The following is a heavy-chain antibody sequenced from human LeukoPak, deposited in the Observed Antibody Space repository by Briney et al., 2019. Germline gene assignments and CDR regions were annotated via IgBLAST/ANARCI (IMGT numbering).Heavy chain of an antibody. CDR1: GFTFSSYN. Sequence: GGSLRLSCAASGFTFSSYNMHWVRQAPGKGLEWVSSISSSSTHLYYADFLKGRSTISRDNAKNSLYLQVNSLRAEDTSVYYCARSASSSWYGLDVWGQGTTVTVSS. V-gene: IGHV3-21*01. J-gene: IGHJ6*02. D-gene: IGHD6-13*01. CDR2: ISSSSTHL. CDR3: ARSASSSWYGLDV.